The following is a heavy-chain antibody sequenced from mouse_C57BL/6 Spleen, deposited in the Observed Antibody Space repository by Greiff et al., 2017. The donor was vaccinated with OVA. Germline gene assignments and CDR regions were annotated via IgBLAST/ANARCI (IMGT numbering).Heavy chain of an antibody. J-gene: IGHJ2*01. CDR3: ARYMYSRGYFDY. V-gene: IGHV7-3*01. CDR2: IRNKANGYTT. Sequence: EVKLVESGGGLVQPGGSLSLSCAASGFTFTDYYMSWVRQPPGKALEWLGFIRNKANGYTTEYSASVKGRFTISRDNSQSILYLQMNALRAEDSATYYCARYMYSRGYFDYWGQGTTLTVSS. CDR1: GFTFTDYY.